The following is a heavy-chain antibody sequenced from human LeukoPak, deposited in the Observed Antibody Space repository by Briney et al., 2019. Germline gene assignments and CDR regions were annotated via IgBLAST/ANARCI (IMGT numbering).Heavy chain of an antibody. Sequence: GGSLRLSCAASGFTFSSFAMSWVRQAPGKGLEWVSAIGGGGVDTYYADSVKGRFTISRDNSKNTLYLQMNSLGAEDTAVYYCAKRGESCSSTNCLKYYFDYWGQGTLVTVSS. CDR1: GFTFSSFA. CDR2: IGGGGVDT. D-gene: IGHD2-2*01. CDR3: AKRGESCSSTNCLKYYFDY. V-gene: IGHV3-23*01. J-gene: IGHJ4*02.